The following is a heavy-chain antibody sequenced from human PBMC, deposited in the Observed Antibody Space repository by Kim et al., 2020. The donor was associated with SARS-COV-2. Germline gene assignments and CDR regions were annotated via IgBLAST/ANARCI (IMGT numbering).Heavy chain of an antibody. CDR3: AGTQANHEILTGYYNGAFDI. V-gene: IGHV3-11*03. CDR1: GFTFSAYY. Sequence: GGSLRLSCAASGFTFSAYYMTWIRQAPGKGLEWVSYISSSSTKTNYADSVKGRFTISRDNAKNSLYLQMNSLRAEDTALYYCAGTQANHEILTGYYNGAFDIWGQGTMVTVSS. D-gene: IGHD3-9*01. CDR2: ISSSSTKT. J-gene: IGHJ3*02.